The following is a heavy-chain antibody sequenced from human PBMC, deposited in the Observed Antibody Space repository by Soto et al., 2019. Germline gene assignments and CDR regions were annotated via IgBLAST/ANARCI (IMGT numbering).Heavy chain of an antibody. V-gene: IGHV4-4*07. J-gene: IGHJ6*02. D-gene: IGHD1-26*01. CDR3: ARVGGSGSYLYYYYYGMDV. Sequence: ETLSLTCTVSGGSISSYYWSWIRQPAGKGLEWIGRIYTSGSTNYNPSLKSRVTMSVDTSKNQFSLKLSSVTAADTAVYYCARVGGSGSYLYYYYYGMDVWGQGTTVTVLL. CDR2: IYTSGST. CDR1: GGSISSYY.